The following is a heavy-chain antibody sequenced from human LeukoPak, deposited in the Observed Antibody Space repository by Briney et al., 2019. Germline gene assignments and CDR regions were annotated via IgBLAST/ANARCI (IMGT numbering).Heavy chain of an antibody. CDR2: ISSSGSST. Sequence: GGSLRLSCAASGFTFSNYEMSWVRQTPGKGLGWVSYISSSGSSTYYADSVKGRFTISRDNAKSSLCLQMDSLRAGDTAVYYCARDGGSQLDYWGRGTLVTVSS. V-gene: IGHV3-48*03. D-gene: IGHD1-26*01. CDR3: ARDGGSQLDY. J-gene: IGHJ4*02. CDR1: GFTFSNYE.